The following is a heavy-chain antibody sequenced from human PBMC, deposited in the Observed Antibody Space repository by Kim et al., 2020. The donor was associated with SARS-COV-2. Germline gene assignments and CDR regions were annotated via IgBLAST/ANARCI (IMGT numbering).Heavy chain of an antibody. CDR1: GYTFTSYG. J-gene: IGHJ6*02. Sequence: ASVKVSCKASGYTFTSYGISWVRQAPGQGLEWMGWISAYNGNTNYAQKLQGRVTMTTDTTTSTAYMELRSLRSDDTAVYYCARGHMITFWGVIVLNVYYYVMDVWGQGTAVPVS. CDR3: ARGHMITFWGVIVLNVYYYVMDV. CDR2: ISAYNGNT. D-gene: IGHD3-16*02. V-gene: IGHV1-18*01.